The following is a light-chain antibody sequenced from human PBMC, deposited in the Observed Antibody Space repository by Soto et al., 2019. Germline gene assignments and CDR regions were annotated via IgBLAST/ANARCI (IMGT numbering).Light chain of an antibody. J-gene: IGKJ4*01. Sequence: EIVLTQSPGTLSLSPGERATLSCRASQSVSSSYLAWYQQKPGQAPRLLIYGASSRATGIPDRFSGSGSGTDFTLTISRLEPDDFATYYCQQYNSNFLTFGGGTKVEIK. V-gene: IGKV3-20*01. CDR2: GAS. CDR3: QQYNSNFLT. CDR1: QSVSSSY.